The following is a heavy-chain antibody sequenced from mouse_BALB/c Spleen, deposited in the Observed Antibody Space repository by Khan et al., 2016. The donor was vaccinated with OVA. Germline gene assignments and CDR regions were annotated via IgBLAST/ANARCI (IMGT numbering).Heavy chain of an antibody. V-gene: IGHV1-20*02. D-gene: IGHD1-1*01. Sequence: VRLQQSGPELVKPGASVKISCKASGYSFTGYFMNWVMQSHGKGLEWIGRINPHIGETLYNQKFKGKATLTVDESSSTAHMELRSLASEDSAVYYCARIYRSDFDYWGQGTTLTVSS. CDR1: GYSFTGYF. CDR3: ARIYRSDFDY. J-gene: IGHJ2*01. CDR2: INPHIGET.